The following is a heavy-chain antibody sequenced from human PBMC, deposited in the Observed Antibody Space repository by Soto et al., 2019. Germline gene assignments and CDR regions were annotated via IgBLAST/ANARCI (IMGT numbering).Heavy chain of an antibody. Sequence: ASVKVSCKASGYTFTSYGISWVRQAPGQGLEWMGWISAYNGNTNYAQKLRGRVTMTTDTSTSTAYMELRSLRSDDTAVYYCARGGVYSSSWYGWFDPWGQGTLVTVSS. CDR2: ISAYNGNT. D-gene: IGHD6-13*01. V-gene: IGHV1-18*01. J-gene: IGHJ5*02. CDR3: ARGGVYSSSWYGWFDP. CDR1: GYTFTSYG.